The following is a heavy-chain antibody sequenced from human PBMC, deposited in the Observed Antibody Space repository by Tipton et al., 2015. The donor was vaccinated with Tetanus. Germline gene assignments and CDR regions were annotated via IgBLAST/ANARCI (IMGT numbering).Heavy chain of an antibody. Sequence: GSLRLSCAASGFSVSTNYMNWVRQAPGKGLEWVSVIYSGGTTYYAGSVKDRFTISRDNSKNTLYLQMNSLRAEDTAVYYCAKDHGPEITSVAATRYYYYGMDVWGQGTTVTVSS. CDR2: IYSGGTT. CDR3: AKDHGPEITSVAATRYYYYGMDV. J-gene: IGHJ6*02. D-gene: IGHD2-15*01. CDR1: GFSVSTNY. V-gene: IGHV3-66*01.